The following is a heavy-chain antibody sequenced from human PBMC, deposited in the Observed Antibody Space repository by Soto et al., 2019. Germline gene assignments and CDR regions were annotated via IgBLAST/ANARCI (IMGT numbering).Heavy chain of an antibody. D-gene: IGHD1-1*01. J-gene: IGHJ4*02. Sequence: QVQLGQSGAEVKKPGSSVKVSCKASGGTFYSYVINWVRQAPGQGLEWMGGIIPIFGTANFAQRFQGRLTXTXDXXTGTAYMELSSLTSEDTAIYYCATAGQGNTSPFDNWGQGTLVTVSS. CDR1: GGTFYSYV. CDR3: ATAGQGNTSPFDN. CDR2: IIPIFGTA. V-gene: IGHV1-69*14.